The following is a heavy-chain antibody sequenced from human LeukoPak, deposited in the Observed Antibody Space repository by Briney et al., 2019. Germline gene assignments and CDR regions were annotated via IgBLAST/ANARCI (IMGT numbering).Heavy chain of an antibody. J-gene: IGHJ3*02. V-gene: IGHV3-48*02. CDR1: GFTFSSYS. Sequence: PGGSLGLSCAASGFTFSSYSMNWVRQAPGKGLEWVSYISSSSSTIYYADSVKGRFTISRDNAKNSLYLQMNSLRDEDTAVYYCARLYYYDSSGVAFDIWSQGTMVTVSS. CDR2: ISSSSSTI. D-gene: IGHD3-22*01. CDR3: ARLYYYDSSGVAFDI.